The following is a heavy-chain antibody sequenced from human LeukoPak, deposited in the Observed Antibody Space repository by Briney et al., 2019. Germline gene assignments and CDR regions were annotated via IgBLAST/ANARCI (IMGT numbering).Heavy chain of an antibody. V-gene: IGHV4-59*01. D-gene: IGHD3-10*01. CDR3: TKGPRTVRFGDRHKGIFDY. CDR1: GGSISSYY. CDR2: IYYSGST. Sequence: PSETLSLTCTVSGGSISSYYWSWIRQPPGKGLEWIGYIYYSGSTNYNPSLKSRVTISVDTSKNQFSLKLSSVTAADTAVYYCTKGPRTVRFGDRHKGIFDYWGQGTLVTVSS. J-gene: IGHJ4*02.